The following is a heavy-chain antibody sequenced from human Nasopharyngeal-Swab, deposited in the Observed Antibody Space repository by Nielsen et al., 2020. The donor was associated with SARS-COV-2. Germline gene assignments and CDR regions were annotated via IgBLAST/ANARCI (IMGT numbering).Heavy chain of an antibody. V-gene: IGHV4-30-2*01. CDR1: GGSISSGGYS. CDR2: IYHSGST. Sequence: SETLSLTCAVSGGSISSGGYSWSWIRQPPGKGLEWIGYIYHSGSTYYNPSLKSRVTISVDRSKNQFSPKLSSVTAADTAVYYCARASITPTFRYFDYWGQGTLVTVSS. D-gene: IGHD3-16*01. J-gene: IGHJ4*02. CDR3: ARASITPTFRYFDY.